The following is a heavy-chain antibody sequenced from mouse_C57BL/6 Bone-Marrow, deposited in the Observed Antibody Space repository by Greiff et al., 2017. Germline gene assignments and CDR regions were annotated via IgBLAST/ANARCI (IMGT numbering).Heavy chain of an antibody. CDR1: GYTFTSYG. Sequence: QVQLQQSGPELVKPGASVKLSCKASGYTFTSYGINWVKQRPGQGLEWIGWIYPRDGSTKYNEKFKGKATLTVDTSSSTAYMELHSLTSEDSAVYFGARLEYDGSSGDWYVEVWGRGNRVTVTS. J-gene: IGHJ1*03. D-gene: IGHD1-1*01. CDR3: ARLEYDGSSGDWYVEV. CDR2: IYPRDGST. V-gene: IGHV1-85*01.